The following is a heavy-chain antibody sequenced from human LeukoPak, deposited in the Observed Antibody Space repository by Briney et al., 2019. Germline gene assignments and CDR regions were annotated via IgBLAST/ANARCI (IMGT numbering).Heavy chain of an antibody. CDR3: VRGRNVKWVPGVGGNPRASRYYYYMDV. CDR1: GGSVTGFS. J-gene: IGHJ6*03. CDR2: INHSGGT. V-gene: IGHV4-34*01. Sequence: SETLSLTCAVYGGSVTGFSWSWIRQSPVKGLESIGEINHSGGTNYAPSLQSRVTLSLDTSTNQFSLTLTSVTAADTAVYYCVRGRNVKWVPGVGGNPRASRYYYYMDVWGKGTTVTVSS. D-gene: IGHD4-23*01.